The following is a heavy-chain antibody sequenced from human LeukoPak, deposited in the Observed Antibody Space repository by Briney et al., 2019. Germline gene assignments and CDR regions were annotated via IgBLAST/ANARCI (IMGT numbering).Heavy chain of an antibody. CDR2: IIPIFGTA. V-gene: IGHV1-69*13. Sequence: SVKVSCKASGYTFTSYGISWVRQAPGQGLEWMGGIIPIFGTANYAQKFQGRVTITADESTSTAYMELSSLRSEDTAVYYCARDFGDRQQLQNLGYWGQGTLVTVSS. CDR1: GYTFTSYG. J-gene: IGHJ4*02. CDR3: ARDFGDRQQLQNLGY. D-gene: IGHD6-13*01.